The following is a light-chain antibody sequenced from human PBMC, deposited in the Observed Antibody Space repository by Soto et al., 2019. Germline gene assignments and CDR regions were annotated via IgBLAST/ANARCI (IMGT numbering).Light chain of an antibody. CDR1: SSDIGGYKY. Sequence: QSALTQPASVSGSPGQSITISCTGSSSDIGGYKYVSWYQHHPGKAPQLIIFDVVNRPSGVSDRFSGSKSGNTASLTIFGLQGEDEADYYCFSYTSSTMDVFGTGTKVTVL. CDR2: DVV. V-gene: IGLV2-14*03. CDR3: FSYTSSTMDV. J-gene: IGLJ1*01.